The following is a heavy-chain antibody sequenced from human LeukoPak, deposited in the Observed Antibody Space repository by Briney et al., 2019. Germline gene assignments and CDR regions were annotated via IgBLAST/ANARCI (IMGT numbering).Heavy chain of an antibody. CDR2: ISYDGSNK. Sequence: GGSLRLSCAASGFTFSSYAMHWVRQAPGKGLEWVAVISYDGSNKYYADSVKGRFTISRDNSKNTLYLQMNSLRAEDTAVYYCAKAGASSSGCYGDAFDIWGQGTMVTVSS. V-gene: IGHV3-30*04. J-gene: IGHJ3*02. CDR1: GFTFSSYA. D-gene: IGHD6-19*01. CDR3: AKAGASSSGCYGDAFDI.